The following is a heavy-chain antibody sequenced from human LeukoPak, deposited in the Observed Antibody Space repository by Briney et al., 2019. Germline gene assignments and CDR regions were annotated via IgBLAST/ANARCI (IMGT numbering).Heavy chain of an antibody. D-gene: IGHD4-17*01. J-gene: IGHJ6*02. V-gene: IGHV4-59*01. CDR1: GGSISSYY. CDR3: ARVSGGDYYYYGMDV. CDR2: TPDSADT. Sequence: SETLSLTCTVSGGSISSYYWTWIRQSPGKGLGYIAFTPDSADTHYTPPLTSPLSISIDTSKAQFSLRLNSVTAAATAVYSCARVSGGDYYYYGMDVWGQGTTVTVSS.